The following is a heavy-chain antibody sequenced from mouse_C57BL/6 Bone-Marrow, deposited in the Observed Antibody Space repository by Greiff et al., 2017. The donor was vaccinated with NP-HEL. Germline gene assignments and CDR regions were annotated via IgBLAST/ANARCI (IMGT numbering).Heavy chain of an antibody. CDR3: ASYGYYFYYAMDY. Sequence: EVKVVESGGGLVQPGGSLSLSCAASGFTFTDYYMSWVRQPPGKALEWLGFISNKANGYTTEYSASVKGRFTIYSDNSQSILYLQLNALRAKDSATYYCASYGYYFYYAMDYWGQGTSVTVSS. V-gene: IGHV7-3*01. J-gene: IGHJ4*01. CDR2: ISNKANGYTT. D-gene: IGHD2-3*01. CDR1: GFTFTDYY.